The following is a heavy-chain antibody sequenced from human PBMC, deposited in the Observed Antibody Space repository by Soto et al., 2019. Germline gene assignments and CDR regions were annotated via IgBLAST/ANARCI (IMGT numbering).Heavy chain of an antibody. CDR2: ISAYNGNT. J-gene: IGHJ4*02. CDR1: GYTFTSYG. V-gene: IGHV1-18*01. CDR3: ASSAFSLNSGSYYPFDY. D-gene: IGHD1-26*01. Sequence: QVQLVQSGAEVKKPGASVKVSCKASGYTFTSYGISWVRQAPGQGLEWMGWISAYNGNTNYAQKLQGRVTMTTDTSTSTAYMELRSLRSDDTAVYYCASSAFSLNSGSYYPFDYWGQGTLVTVSS.